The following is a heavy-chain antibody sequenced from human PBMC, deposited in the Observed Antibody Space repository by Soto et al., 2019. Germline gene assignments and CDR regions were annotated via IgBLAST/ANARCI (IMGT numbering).Heavy chain of an antibody. D-gene: IGHD1-26*01. CDR2: ISAYNGNT. CDR3: AGTVGAPIRWFDP. J-gene: IGHJ5*02. V-gene: IGHV1-18*01. CDR1: GYTFTNYG. Sequence: QVQLVQSGAEVKKPGASLKVSCKASGYTFTNYGVSWVRQAPGQGLEWMGWISAYNGNTNYAQKLQGRLTMTTDTSTSTVYMELRTLSSDDTALYYCAGTVGAPIRWFDPWGQGTLVTVSS.